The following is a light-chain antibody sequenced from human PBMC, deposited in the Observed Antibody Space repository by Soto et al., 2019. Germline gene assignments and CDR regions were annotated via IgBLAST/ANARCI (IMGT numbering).Light chain of an antibody. V-gene: IGKV1-5*03. Sequence: DIQMTQSPSTLSASVGDRVTITCRASQSISNWLAWYQQKPGKVPKLLIYKTSSLESGVPSRFSGSGSGTEFTLTISSLQPDDFATYYCQQYHPYWTFGQGTKVDVK. CDR3: QQYHPYWT. J-gene: IGKJ1*01. CDR1: QSISNW. CDR2: KTS.